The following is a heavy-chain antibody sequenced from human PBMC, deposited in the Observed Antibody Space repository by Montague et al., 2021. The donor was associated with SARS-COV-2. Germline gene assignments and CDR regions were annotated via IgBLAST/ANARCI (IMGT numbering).Heavy chain of an antibody. V-gene: IGHV3-30*04. CDR1: VFTFTSYS. J-gene: IGHJ4*02. D-gene: IGHD1-1*01. CDR2: VSFNGAKQ. CDR3: ARVKTGPYVPIDF. Sequence: SLRLSCAASVFTFTSYSMHWVRQAPGKGLEWLAIVSFNGAKQYYADSVNGRFTISRDNSKNTLFLQMNSLRAEDTAVYFCARVKTGPYVPIDFWGQGTLVTVSS.